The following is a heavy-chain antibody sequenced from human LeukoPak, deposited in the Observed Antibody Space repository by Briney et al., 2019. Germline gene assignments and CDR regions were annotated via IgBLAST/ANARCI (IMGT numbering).Heavy chain of an antibody. CDR1: GFTFSSYA. CDR2: ISGSGGST. Sequence: GGSLRLSCASSGFTFSSYAMSGVRQPPGKGLEGVSAISGSGGSTYYADSVKGRFTISRDNSKKTLYLQMNSLRAEDTAVYYCASGAVAGTSFFWGQGTLVTVSS. V-gene: IGHV3-23*01. CDR3: ASGAVAGTSFF. J-gene: IGHJ4*02. D-gene: IGHD6-19*01.